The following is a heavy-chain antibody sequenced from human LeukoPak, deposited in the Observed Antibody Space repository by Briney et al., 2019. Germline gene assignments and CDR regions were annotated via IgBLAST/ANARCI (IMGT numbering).Heavy chain of an antibody. CDR2: IYYSGST. D-gene: IGHD3-22*01. Sequence: SETLSLTCTVSGGSISSYYWSWLRQPPGKGLEWIGYIYYSGSTNYNPSLKSRVTISVDTSKNQFSLKLSSVTAADTAVYCCARVYYYDSSGPSSYFDYWGQGTLVTVSS. CDR3: ARVYYYDSSGPSSYFDY. V-gene: IGHV4-59*01. CDR1: GGSISSYY. J-gene: IGHJ4*02.